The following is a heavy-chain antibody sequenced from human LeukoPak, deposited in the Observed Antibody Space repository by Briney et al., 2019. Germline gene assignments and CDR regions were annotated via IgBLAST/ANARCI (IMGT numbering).Heavy chain of an antibody. V-gene: IGHV3-30*18. CDR1: GFTFSSYG. D-gene: IGHD3-22*01. Sequence: GGSLRLSCAASGFTFSSYGMHWVRQAPGKGLEWVAVISYDGSNKYYADSVKGRFTISRDNSKNTLYLQMNSLRAEDTAVYYGAKVGPPDSSGYYYYFDYWGQGTLVTVSS. J-gene: IGHJ4*02. CDR3: AKVGPPDSSGYYYYFDY. CDR2: ISYDGSNK.